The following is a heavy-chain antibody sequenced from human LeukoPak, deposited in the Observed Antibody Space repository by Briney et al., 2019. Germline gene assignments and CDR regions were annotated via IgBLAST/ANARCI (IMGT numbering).Heavy chain of an antibody. D-gene: IGHD3-10*01. V-gene: IGHV1-69*13. J-gene: IGHJ6*02. Sequence: SVKVSCKASGGTFSSYAISWVRQAPGQGLEWMGGIIPIFGTANYAQKFQGRITITADESTSTAYMELSSLRSEDTAVYYCARADRDHITMVRGVVGMDVWGQGTTVTVSS. CDR1: GGTFSSYA. CDR2: IIPIFGTA. CDR3: ARADRDHITMVRGVVGMDV.